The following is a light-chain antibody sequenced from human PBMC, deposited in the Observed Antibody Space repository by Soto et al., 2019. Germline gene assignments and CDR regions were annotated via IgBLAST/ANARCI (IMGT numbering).Light chain of an antibody. Sequence: QSALTQPASVSRSHGQSITISCTGTSSVVGGYNYVSWYQQHPGKAPKVMIYDVSKRPSGVPDRFSGSKSGNTASLTISGLQAEDEADYYCCSYAGSYTYVFGTGTKVTVL. CDR3: CSYAGSYTYV. V-gene: IGLV2-11*01. CDR1: SSVVGGYNY. CDR2: DVS. J-gene: IGLJ1*01.